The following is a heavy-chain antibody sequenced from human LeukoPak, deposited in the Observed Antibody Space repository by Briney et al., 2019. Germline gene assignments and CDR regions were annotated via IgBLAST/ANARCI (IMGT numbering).Heavy chain of an antibody. D-gene: IGHD5-18*01. Sequence: GASVKVSCKSSGYTFTSYYMHWVRQAPGQGLEWMGIINPSGGSTSYAQKFQGRVTMTRDMSTSTVYMELSSLRSEDTAVYYCARDLVDTAMAGHTDAFDIWGQGTMVTVSS. J-gene: IGHJ3*02. CDR3: ARDLVDTAMAGHTDAFDI. CDR2: INPSGGST. V-gene: IGHV1-46*01. CDR1: GYTFTSYY.